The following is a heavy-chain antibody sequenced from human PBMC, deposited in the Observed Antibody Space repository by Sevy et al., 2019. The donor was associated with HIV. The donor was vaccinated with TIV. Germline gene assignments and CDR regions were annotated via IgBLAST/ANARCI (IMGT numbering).Heavy chain of an antibody. V-gene: IGHV4-4*07. J-gene: IGHJ3*02. CDR3: ARDQGYYYDSSGYYFDYHDAFDI. CDR1: DGSISSYY. CDR2: IYTSGST. Sequence: SETLSLTCTVSDGSISSYYWSWIRQPAGKGLEWIGRIYTSGSTNYNPSLKSRVTMSVDTSKNQFSLKLSSVTAADTAVYYCARDQGYYYDSSGYYFDYHDAFDIWGQGTMVTVSS. D-gene: IGHD3-22*01.